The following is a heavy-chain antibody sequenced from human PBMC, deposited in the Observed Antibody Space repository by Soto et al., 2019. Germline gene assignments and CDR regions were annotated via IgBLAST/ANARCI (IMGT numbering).Heavy chain of an antibody. Sequence: VASVKVSCKASGGTFSSYAISWVRQAPGQGLEWMGGIIPIFGTANYAQKFQGRVTITADKSTSTAYMELSSLRSEDTAVYYCARGSDYYDSSGYYSDYWGQGTLVTVSS. V-gene: IGHV1-69*06. CDR2: IIPIFGTA. J-gene: IGHJ4*02. CDR3: ARGSDYYDSSGYYSDY. CDR1: GGTFSSYA. D-gene: IGHD3-22*01.